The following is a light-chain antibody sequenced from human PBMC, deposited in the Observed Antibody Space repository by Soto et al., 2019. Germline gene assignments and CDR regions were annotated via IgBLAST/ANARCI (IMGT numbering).Light chain of an antibody. Sequence: SYELTQPPSVSVAPGKTARITWGGNHIGSKSVHWYQQKPGQAPVLVIYYDSDRPSGIPERFSGSNSGNTATLTISRVEAGDEADYYCQVWDSSSDHVVFGGGTKLTVL. CDR3: QVWDSSSDHVV. CDR2: YDS. J-gene: IGLJ2*01. V-gene: IGLV3-21*04. CDR1: HIGSKS.